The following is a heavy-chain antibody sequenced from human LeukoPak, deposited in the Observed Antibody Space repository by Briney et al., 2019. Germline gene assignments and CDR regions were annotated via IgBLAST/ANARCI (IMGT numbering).Heavy chain of an antibody. V-gene: IGHV7-4-1*02. Sequence: GASVKVSCKASGYTFTSYAMNWVRQAPGQGLEWMGWINTNTGNPTYAQGFTGRFVFSLDTSVSTAYLQISSLKAEDTAVYYCASGGYGSVLIRMDVWGQGTTVTVSS. CDR3: ASGGYGSVLIRMDV. CDR2: INTNTGNP. CDR1: GYTFTSYA. J-gene: IGHJ6*02. D-gene: IGHD3-10*01.